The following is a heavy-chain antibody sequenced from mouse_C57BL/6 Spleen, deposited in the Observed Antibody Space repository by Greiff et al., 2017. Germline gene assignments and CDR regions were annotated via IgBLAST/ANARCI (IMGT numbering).Heavy chain of an antibody. CDR1: GFTFSSYA. Sequence: EVKLVESGGGLVKPGGSLKLSCAASGFTFSSYAMSWVRQTPEKRLEWVATISDGGSYTYYPDNVKGRFTISRDNAKNNLYLQMSHLKSEDTALYYCARENYYGSSWCAYWGQGTLVTVSA. J-gene: IGHJ3*01. D-gene: IGHD1-1*01. CDR3: ARENYYGSSWCAY. CDR2: ISDGGSYT. V-gene: IGHV5-4*01.